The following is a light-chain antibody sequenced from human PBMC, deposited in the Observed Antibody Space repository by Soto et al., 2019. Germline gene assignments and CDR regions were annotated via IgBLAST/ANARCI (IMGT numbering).Light chain of an antibody. V-gene: IGKV3-15*01. CDR2: GAS. CDR3: QHYNNRPIT. Sequence: EIGITRSPTTLSLSPGERATLSGGASQSVSSDLDWYQQKPGQAPRLLIRGASSMPSGIPARFSGSGSGTDFTFSISSLQSEDFAVYYCQHYNNRPITFGQGTRLEIK. CDR1: QSVSSD. J-gene: IGKJ5*01.